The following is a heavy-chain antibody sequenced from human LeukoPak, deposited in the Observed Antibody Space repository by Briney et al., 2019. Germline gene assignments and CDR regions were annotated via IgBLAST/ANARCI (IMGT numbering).Heavy chain of an antibody. CDR1: GGSFSGYY. CDR2: INHSGST. V-gene: IGHV4-34*01. J-gene: IGHJ4*02. D-gene: IGHD6-19*01. Sequence: SETLSLTCAVYGGSFSGYYWSWIRQPPGKGLEWIGEINHSGSTYYNPSLKSRVTISVDTSKNQFSLKLSSVTAADTAVYYCARQRGVADFDYWGQGTLVTVSS. CDR3: ARQRGVADFDY.